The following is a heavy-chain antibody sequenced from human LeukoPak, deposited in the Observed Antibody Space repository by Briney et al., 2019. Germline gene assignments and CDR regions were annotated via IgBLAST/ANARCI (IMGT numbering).Heavy chain of an antibody. D-gene: IGHD3-10*01. V-gene: IGHV3-23*01. CDR1: GFTFSSYA. CDR3: AKDMSYYGSENYYTED. CDR2: ISGSGGST. J-gene: IGHJ4*02. Sequence: PGGSLRLSCAASGFTFSSYAMSWVRQAPGKGLEWVSAISGSGGSTYYADSVKGRFTISRDNSKNTLYLQMNSLRAEDTAVYYCAKDMSYYGSENYYTEDWGQGTLVTVSS.